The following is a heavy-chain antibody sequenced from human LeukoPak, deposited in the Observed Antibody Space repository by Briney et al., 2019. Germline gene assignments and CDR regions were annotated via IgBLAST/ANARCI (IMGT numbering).Heavy chain of an antibody. CDR1: GYTFTGYD. Sequence: ASVKVSCKASGYTFTGYDMHWVRQATGQGLEWMGWINPNSGGTNYAQKFQGRVTMTRNTSISTAYMELSRLRSDDTAVYYCASVERGSSSGGAFDIWGQGTMVTVSS. J-gene: IGHJ3*02. V-gene: IGHV1-2*02. CDR2: INPNSGGT. CDR3: ASVERGSSSGGAFDI. D-gene: IGHD6-6*01.